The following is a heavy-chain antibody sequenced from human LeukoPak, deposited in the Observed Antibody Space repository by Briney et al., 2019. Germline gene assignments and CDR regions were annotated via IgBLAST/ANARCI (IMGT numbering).Heavy chain of an antibody. Sequence: GGSLRLSCAASGFTFSSYAMSWVRQAPGKGLEWVSAISGSGGSTYYADSVKGRFTISRDNSKNTLYLQMNSLRAEDTAVHYCARGGELLRPADYWGQGALVTVSS. CDR3: ARGGELLRPADY. D-gene: IGHD1-26*01. CDR1: GFTFSSYA. CDR2: ISGSGGST. J-gene: IGHJ4*02. V-gene: IGHV3-23*01.